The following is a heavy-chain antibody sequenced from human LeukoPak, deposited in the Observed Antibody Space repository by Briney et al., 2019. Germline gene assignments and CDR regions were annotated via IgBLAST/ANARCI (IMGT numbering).Heavy chain of an antibody. D-gene: IGHD3-16*01. CDR2: IYHTGDT. CDR1: GESFSDYY. Sequence: SETLSLTCAVHGESFSDYYWGWIRQPPGKGLEWIGEIYHTGDTHYNPSLKSRVTMSIDTSKNQFSLNVTSLTAADTSVYYCASGRHRIDYDPRGRSLVHVYFNNWGQGSLVTVSS. CDR3: ASGRHRIDYDPRGRSLVHVYFNN. J-gene: IGHJ4*02. V-gene: IGHV4-34*01.